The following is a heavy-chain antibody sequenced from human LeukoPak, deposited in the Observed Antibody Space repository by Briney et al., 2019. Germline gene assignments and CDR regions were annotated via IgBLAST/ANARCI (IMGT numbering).Heavy chain of an antibody. CDR1: GGTFSSYA. Sequence: PVKVSCKASGGTFSSYAISWVRQAPGQGLEWMGRIIPIFGTANYAQKFQGRVTITTDESTSTAYMELSSLRSEDTAVYYCARARRDGYNRAAFDIWGQGTMVTVSS. J-gene: IGHJ3*02. D-gene: IGHD5-24*01. CDR2: IIPIFGTA. V-gene: IGHV1-69*05. CDR3: ARARRDGYNRAAFDI.